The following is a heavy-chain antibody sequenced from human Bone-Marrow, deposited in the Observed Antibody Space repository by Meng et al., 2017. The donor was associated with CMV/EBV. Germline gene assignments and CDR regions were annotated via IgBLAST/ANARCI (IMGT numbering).Heavy chain of an antibody. CDR2: LWHDGTHE. CDR3: AKDVYRYGLRGMDV. J-gene: IGHJ6*02. Sequence: GGSLRLSCEASGVTLSNYGMHWVRQCPGKGLEWVAVLWHDGTHEKYADSAKGRFTISRDNSKNTVYLQMSSLRVEDTAVYYCAKDVYRYGLRGMDVWGQGTTVTVSS. V-gene: IGHV3-33*06. D-gene: IGHD3-10*01. CDR1: GVTLSNYG.